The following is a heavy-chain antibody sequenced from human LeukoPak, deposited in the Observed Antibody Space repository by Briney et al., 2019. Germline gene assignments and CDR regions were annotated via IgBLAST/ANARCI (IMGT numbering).Heavy chain of an antibody. CDR3: AKVSGRRGYSYMDV. V-gene: IGHV3-43*01. CDR1: GFTLDDYS. Sequence: GGSLRLSCAASGFTLDDYSMHWVRQAPGKGLEWVSLITWDGGSTYYADSVKGRFTVSRDNSKNSLYLQMNSLRTEDTALYYCAKVSGRRGYSYMDVWGKGTTVTVSS. J-gene: IGHJ6*03. CDR2: ITWDGGST. D-gene: IGHD3-3*01.